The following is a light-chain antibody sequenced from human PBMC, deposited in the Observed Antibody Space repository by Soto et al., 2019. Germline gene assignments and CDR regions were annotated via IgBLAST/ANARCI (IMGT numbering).Light chain of an antibody. J-gene: IGLJ1*01. Sequence: QSVLAQPPSASGSPGQSVTISCTGTSSDIGGYNEVSWYQHHPGKAPKLMIYDVTKRPSGVPDRLSGSRSGNTASLTVSGLQAEDEADYYCSSYAGSNNYVFGSGTKVTVL. CDR2: DVT. V-gene: IGLV2-8*01. CDR1: SSDIGGYNE. CDR3: SSYAGSNNYV.